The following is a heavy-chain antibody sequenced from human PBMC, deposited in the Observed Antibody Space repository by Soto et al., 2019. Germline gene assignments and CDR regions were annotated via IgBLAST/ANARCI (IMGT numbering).Heavy chain of an antibody. CDR1: GFNFGTYA. D-gene: IGHD1-1*01. CDR3: ARVTPGNNLYYFSGLDV. J-gene: IGHJ6*02. V-gene: IGHV3-30-3*01. CDR2: IAYDGINT. Sequence: GGSLRLSCVASGFNFGTYAIHWVRHAPAKGLQWVALIAYDGINTYYAASVKGRFTISRDNSKNTLHLQMNSLRPEDTAVYFCARVTPGNNLYYFSGLDVWGQGTSVTVSS.